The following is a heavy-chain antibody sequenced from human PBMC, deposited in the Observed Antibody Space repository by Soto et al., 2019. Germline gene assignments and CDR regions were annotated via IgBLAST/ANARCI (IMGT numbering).Heavy chain of an antibody. J-gene: IGHJ6*02. Sequence: PGESLKISCKGSGYSFTSYWIGWVRQMPGKGLEWMGIIYPGDSDTRYSPSFQGQVTISADKSISTAYLQWSSLKASDTAMYYCARSGMIVVVPPVGMDVWGQGTTVTVSS. CDR1: GYSFTSYW. CDR3: ARSGMIVVVPPVGMDV. V-gene: IGHV5-51*01. CDR2: IYPGDSDT. D-gene: IGHD3-22*01.